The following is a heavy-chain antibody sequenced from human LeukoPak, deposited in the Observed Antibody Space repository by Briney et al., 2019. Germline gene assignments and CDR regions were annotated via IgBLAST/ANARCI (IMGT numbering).Heavy chain of an antibody. Sequence: GGSLRLSCAASGFTFSSYAMSWVRQAPGKGLERVSAISGSGGSTYYADSVKGRFTISRDNSKNTLYLQMNSLRAEDTAVYYCAKPDDFWSGYPDYWGQGTLVTVSS. J-gene: IGHJ4*02. CDR2: ISGSGGST. CDR3: AKPDDFWSGYPDY. V-gene: IGHV3-23*01. D-gene: IGHD3-3*01. CDR1: GFTFSSYA.